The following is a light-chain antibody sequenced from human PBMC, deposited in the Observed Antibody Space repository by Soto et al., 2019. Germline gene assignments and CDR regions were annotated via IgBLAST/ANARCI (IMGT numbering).Light chain of an antibody. CDR1: QTISSY. V-gene: IGKV1-39*01. Sequence: DIQMTQSPSSLSASVGDRVTITCRGSQTISSYLNWYQQKPGKAPKLLIYAASSLQSGVPSRFSGSGSGTDFTLTISSLQPEDFATYYCQQSYNTPWTFGQGTKVDI. J-gene: IGKJ1*01. CDR3: QQSYNTPWT. CDR2: AAS.